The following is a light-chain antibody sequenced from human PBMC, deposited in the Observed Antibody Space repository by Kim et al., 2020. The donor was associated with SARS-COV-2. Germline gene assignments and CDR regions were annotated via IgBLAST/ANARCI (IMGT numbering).Light chain of an antibody. Sequence: DAVMTQSPLSLSVTLGQPASISCRSGQYIVFSDGNTYLTWFQQRPGQSPRRLIYKVSNRDSGVPDRFSGSGSGTEFTLKISRVEAEDVGVYYCMQGTHWPWTFGQGTKVDIK. CDR1: QYIVFSDGNTY. CDR3: MQGTHWPWT. CDR2: KVS. J-gene: IGKJ1*01. V-gene: IGKV2-30*01.